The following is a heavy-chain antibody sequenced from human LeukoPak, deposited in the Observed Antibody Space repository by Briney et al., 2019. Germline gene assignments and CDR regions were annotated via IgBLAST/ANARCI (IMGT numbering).Heavy chain of an antibody. CDR1: GFTLSSYA. D-gene: IGHD2-2*01. J-gene: IGHJ5*02. CDR3: ARGGDIVVVPAALIGWFDP. CDR2: ISYDGSNK. Sequence: GGSLRLSCAASGFTLSSYAMHGVRGAPGKGLEWVAVISYDGSNKYYADSVKGGFTISRDNSKNTLYLQMNSLRAEDTAVYYCARGGDIVVVPAALIGWFDPWGQGTLVTVSS. V-gene: IGHV3-30*04.